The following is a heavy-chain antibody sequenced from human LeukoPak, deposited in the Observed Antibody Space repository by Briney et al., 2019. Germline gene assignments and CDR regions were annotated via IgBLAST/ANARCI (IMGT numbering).Heavy chain of an antibody. J-gene: IGHJ4*02. D-gene: IGHD3-22*01. CDR3: ARKPIVNSAWYYFDY. CDR1: GGSISSSSYY. CDR2: IYYSGST. V-gene: IGHV4-39*07. Sequence: SETLSLTCTVSGGSISSSSYYWGWIRQPPGKGLEWIGSIYYSGSTYYNPSLKSRVTMSVDTSKNQFSLKLSSVTAADTAVYYCARKPIVNSAWYYFDYWGQGTLVTVSS.